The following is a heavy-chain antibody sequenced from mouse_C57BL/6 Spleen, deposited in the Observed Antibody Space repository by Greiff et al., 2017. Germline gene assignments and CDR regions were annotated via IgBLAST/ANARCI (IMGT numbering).Heavy chain of an antibody. J-gene: IGHJ2*01. CDR1: GYTITDYE. CDR3: TRSGNYYFDY. Sequence: QVQLQQSGAELVRPGASVTLSCKASGYTITDYEMHWVKQTPVHGLEWIGAIDPETGGTAYNQKFKGKAILTADKSSSTAYMELRSLTSEDSAVYYCTRSGNYYFDYWGQGTTLTVSS. V-gene: IGHV1-15*01. CDR2: IDPETGGT. D-gene: IGHD2-1*01.